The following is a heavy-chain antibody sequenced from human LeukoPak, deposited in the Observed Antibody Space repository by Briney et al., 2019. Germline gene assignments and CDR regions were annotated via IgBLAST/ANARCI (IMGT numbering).Heavy chain of an antibody. Sequence: SGGSLRLSCAASGFTFTSHEMNWVRQAPGKGLEWVSYISNSGTTIYYADSVKGRFTISRGNAKNSLYLQMNSLRAEDTALYYCARGENFLSGPHQRAFDHWGQGVLVTVSS. CDR1: GFTFTSHE. V-gene: IGHV3-48*03. J-gene: IGHJ4*02. CDR3: ARGENFLSGPHQRAFDH. D-gene: IGHD3-3*01. CDR2: ISNSGTTI.